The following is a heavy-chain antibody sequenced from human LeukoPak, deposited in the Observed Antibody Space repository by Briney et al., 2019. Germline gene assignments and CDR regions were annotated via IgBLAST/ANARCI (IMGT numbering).Heavy chain of an antibody. CDR2: INASGGDT. J-gene: IGHJ6*02. V-gene: IGHV1-46*01. CDR3: ARGCRVVPGVHNVGMTSYYNGMDV. Sequence: GASVKVSCKPSEYTFTSYYMHWVRQAPGQGLEWMGIINASGGDTSYAQKFQGRVTTTRDPSTSTVYMEVVSLRPEDTAVYYCARGCRVVPGVHNVGMTSYYNGMDVWGQGTTVTVPS. D-gene: IGHD2-2*01. CDR1: EYTFTSYY.